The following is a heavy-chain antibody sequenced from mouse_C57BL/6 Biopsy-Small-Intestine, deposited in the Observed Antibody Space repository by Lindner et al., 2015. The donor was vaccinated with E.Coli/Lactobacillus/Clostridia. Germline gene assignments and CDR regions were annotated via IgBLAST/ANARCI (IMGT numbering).Heavy chain of an antibody. CDR2: INPGSGGT. V-gene: IGHV1-54*01. CDR3: ASWGNFET. J-gene: IGHJ2*01. Sequence: VQLQESGAELVRPGTSVKVSCKASGYVFTDYLIEWVKQRPGQGLEWIGVINPGSGGTAYNEKFKGKATLTSDKSSSTAYMHLNSLTSDDSAVYFCASWGNFETWGQGTALTVSS. CDR1: GYVFTDYL.